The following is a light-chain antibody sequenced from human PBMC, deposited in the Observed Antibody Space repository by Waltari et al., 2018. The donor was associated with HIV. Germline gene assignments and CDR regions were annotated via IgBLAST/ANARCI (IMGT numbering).Light chain of an antibody. CDR2: GAS. Sequence: ELVLTQSPGTLSLSPVEGATLSCRASQSVSSSYLAWYQQKPGQAPRLLIYGASSRATGIPDRFSGSGSGTDFTLTISRLEPEDFAVYYCQQYGSSFWTFGQGTKVEIK. CDR1: QSVSSSY. V-gene: IGKV3-20*01. J-gene: IGKJ1*01. CDR3: QQYGSSFWT.